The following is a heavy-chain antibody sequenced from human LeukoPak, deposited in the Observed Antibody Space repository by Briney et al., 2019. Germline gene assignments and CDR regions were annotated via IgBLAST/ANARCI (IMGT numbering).Heavy chain of an antibody. V-gene: IGHV3-66*02. CDR2: IYSGSST. Sequence: GGSLRLSCAASGFTVSSNYMSWVRQAPGEGLEWVSVIYSGSSTYYADSVKGRFTISRDNSKNTLYLQMNSLRAEDTAVYYCARHAWFDPWGQGTLVTVSS. CDR3: ARHAWFDP. J-gene: IGHJ5*02. CDR1: GFTVSSNY.